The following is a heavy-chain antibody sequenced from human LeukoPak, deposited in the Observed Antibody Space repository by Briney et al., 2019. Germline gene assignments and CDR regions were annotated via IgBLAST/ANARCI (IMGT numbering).Heavy chain of an antibody. Sequence: GGSLRLSCAASGYTFGDYGMNWVRQAPGKGLEWVSYISSSGSTIYYADSVKGRFTISRDNAKNSLYLQMNSLRAEDTAVYYCARLDYGDYGSFDYWGQGTLVTVSS. CDR1: GYTFGDYG. J-gene: IGHJ4*02. CDR3: ARLDYGDYGSFDY. V-gene: IGHV3-48*03. CDR2: ISSSGSTI. D-gene: IGHD4-17*01.